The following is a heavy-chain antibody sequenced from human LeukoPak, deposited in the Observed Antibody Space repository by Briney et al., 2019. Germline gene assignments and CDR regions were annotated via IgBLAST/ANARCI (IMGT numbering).Heavy chain of an antibody. J-gene: IGHJ3*02. CDR2: INHSGST. CDR1: GGSFSGYY. Sequence: PSETLSLTCAVYGGSFSGYYWSWIRQPPGKGLEWIGEINHSGSTNYNPSLKGRVTISVDTSKNQFSLKLSSVTAADTAVYYRAREGIAAARNAFDIWGQGTMVTVSS. CDR3: AREGIAAARNAFDI. D-gene: IGHD6-13*01. V-gene: IGHV4-34*01.